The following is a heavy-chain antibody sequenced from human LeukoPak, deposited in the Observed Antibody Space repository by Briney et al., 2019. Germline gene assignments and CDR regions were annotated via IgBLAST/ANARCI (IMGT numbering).Heavy chain of an antibody. CDR1: GFTFSNAW. Sequence: GGSLRLSCAASGFTFSNAWMSWVRQAPGKGLEWVGRIKSKTDGGTTDYAAPVKGRFTISRDDSKNTLYLQMNSLRAEDTAVYYCARDGPTPYSSSWYPSYYYGMDVWGQGTTVTVSS. V-gene: IGHV3-15*01. CDR3: ARDGPTPYSSSWYPSYYYGMDV. J-gene: IGHJ6*02. D-gene: IGHD6-13*01. CDR2: IKSKTDGGTT.